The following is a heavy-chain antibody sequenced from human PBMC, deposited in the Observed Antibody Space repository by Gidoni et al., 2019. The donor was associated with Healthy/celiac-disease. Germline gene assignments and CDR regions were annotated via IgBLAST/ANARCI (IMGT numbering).Heavy chain of an antibody. CDR1: GFTVSRNY. CDR2: IYSGGST. J-gene: IGHJ3*02. CDR3: ARGEWEPRRGWRAFDI. V-gene: IGHV3-53*01. Sequence: EVQLVESGGGLIQPGGSLRLSCAASGFTVSRNYMSWVRQAPGKGLEWVSVIYSGGSTYYADSVKGRFTISRDNSKNTLYLQMNSLRAEDTAVYYCARGEWEPRRGWRAFDIWGQGTMVTVSS. D-gene: IGHD1-26*01.